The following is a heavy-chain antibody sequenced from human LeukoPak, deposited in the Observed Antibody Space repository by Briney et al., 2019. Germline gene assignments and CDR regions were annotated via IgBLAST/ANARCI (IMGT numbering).Heavy chain of an antibody. Sequence: SSVKVSCKASGYTFTSYDINWVRQATGQGLEWMGWMNPNSGNTGYAQKFQGRVTMTRNTSISTAYMELSSLRSEDTAVYYCARSKGYYYDSSGYSYWGQGTLVTVSS. CDR3: ARSKGYYYDSSGYSY. D-gene: IGHD3-22*01. CDR2: MNPNSGNT. J-gene: IGHJ4*02. CDR1: GYTFTSYD. V-gene: IGHV1-8*01.